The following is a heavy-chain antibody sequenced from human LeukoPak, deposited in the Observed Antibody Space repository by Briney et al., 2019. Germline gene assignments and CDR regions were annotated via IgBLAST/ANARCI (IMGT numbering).Heavy chain of an antibody. CDR2: IRSKAYGGTT. CDR3: TREGDCSSTSCYRAVNWFDP. V-gene: IGHV3-49*04. J-gene: IGHJ5*02. D-gene: IGHD2-2*01. Sequence: GGSLRLSCTASGFTFGDYAMSWVRQAPGKGLEWVGFIRSKAYGGTTEYAVSVKGRFTISRDDSKSIAYLQMNSLKTEDTAVYYCTREGDCSSTSCYRAVNWFDPWGQGTLVTVSS. CDR1: GFTFGDYA.